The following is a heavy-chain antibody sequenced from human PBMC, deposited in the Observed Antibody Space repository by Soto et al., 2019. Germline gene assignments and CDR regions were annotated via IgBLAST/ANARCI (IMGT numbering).Heavy chain of an antibody. J-gene: IGHJ4*02. CDR2: IKGDGSIT. Sequence: EVQLVESGGGLVQSEGSLRLSCTASGFSFSTYWMHWVRQAPGKGLVWISRIKGDGSITNYADSVRGSFTISRDNAKNTLYLQVNILRDKDTAVYYCAGGGHAGAGIYYLGDWGQGTLVTVSS. V-gene: IGHV3-74*01. CDR1: GFSFSTYW. D-gene: IGHD3-10*01. CDR3: AGGGHAGAGIYYLGD.